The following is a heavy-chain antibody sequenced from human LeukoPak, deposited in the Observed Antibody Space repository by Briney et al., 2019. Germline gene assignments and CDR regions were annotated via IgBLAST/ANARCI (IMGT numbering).Heavy chain of an antibody. J-gene: IGHJ4*02. CDR3: ASEPDY. CDR2: ISWNSGSI. CDR1: GFTFDDYA. V-gene: IGHV3-9*01. Sequence: PGGSLRLSCAASGFTFDDYAMHWVRQAPGKGLEWVSGISWNSGSIGYADSVKGRFTISRDNAKNSLYLQMNSLRAEDTAVYYCASEPDYWGQGTLVTVSS.